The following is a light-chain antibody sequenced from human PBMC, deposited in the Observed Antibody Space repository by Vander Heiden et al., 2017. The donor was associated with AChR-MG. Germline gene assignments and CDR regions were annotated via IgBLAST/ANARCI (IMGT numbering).Light chain of an antibody. Sequence: DIVMTQSPDSLAVSLGERATVNCKSSQSVLFNSNNKYYLAWYQQKPGQPPKLLIYWASTRESGVPDRFSGSGSGTDFTLTISSLQAEDVAVYYCQQYYSIPWTFGQGTEVEIK. CDR3: QQYYSIPWT. J-gene: IGKJ1*01. V-gene: IGKV4-1*01. CDR1: QSVLFNSNNKYY. CDR2: WAS.